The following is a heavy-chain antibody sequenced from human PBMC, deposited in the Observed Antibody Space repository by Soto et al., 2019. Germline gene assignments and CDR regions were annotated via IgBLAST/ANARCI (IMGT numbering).Heavy chain of an antibody. CDR3: ARTSGYDGNFDY. V-gene: IGHV4-59*01. J-gene: IGHJ4*02. D-gene: IGHD5-12*01. CDR2: IYYSGST. Sequence: QVQLQESGPGLVKPSETLSLTCTVSGGSISSYYWSWIRQPPGTGLEWIGYIYYSGSTNYNPSLKSRVTISVDTSKNQFSLKLSSVTAADTAVYYCARTSGYDGNFDYWGQGTLVTVSS. CDR1: GGSISSYY.